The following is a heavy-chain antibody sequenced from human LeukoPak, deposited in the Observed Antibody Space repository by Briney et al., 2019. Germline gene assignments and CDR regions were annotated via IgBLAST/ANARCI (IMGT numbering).Heavy chain of an antibody. CDR1: GGTFSSYA. Sequence: SVKVSCKASGGTFSSYAISWVRQAPGQGLEWMGGIIPIFGTANYAQKFQGRVTMTRDTSTSTVYMELSSLRSEDTAVYYCASSMGYSSGWYDYWGQGTLVTVSS. D-gene: IGHD6-19*01. CDR3: ASSMGYSSGWYDY. CDR2: IIPIFGTA. J-gene: IGHJ4*02. V-gene: IGHV1-69*05.